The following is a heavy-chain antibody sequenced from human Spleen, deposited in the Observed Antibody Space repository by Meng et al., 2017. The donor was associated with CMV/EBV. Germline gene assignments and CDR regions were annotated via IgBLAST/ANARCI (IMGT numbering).Heavy chain of an antibody. J-gene: IGHJ4*02. D-gene: IGHD3-22*01. CDR1: GFTFSSYG. Sequence: GESLKISCAASGFTFSSYGMHWVRQAPGKGLEWVAVIWYDGSNKYYADSVKGRFTISRDNSKNTLYLQMNSLRADDTAFYYCARGHSTGYFRFDYWGQGTLVTVSS. CDR2: IWYDGSNK. CDR3: ARGHSTGYFRFDY. V-gene: IGHV3-33*01.